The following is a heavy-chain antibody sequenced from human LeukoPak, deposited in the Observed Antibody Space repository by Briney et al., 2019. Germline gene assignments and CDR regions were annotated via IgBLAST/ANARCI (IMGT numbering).Heavy chain of an antibody. V-gene: IGHV4-59*08. D-gene: IGHD5-18*01. CDR1: GGSINNYD. Sequence: SQTLSLTCAISGGSINNYDWSWIRQPPRKGLGWVWYIYYSGTTNYSPYLNSRVNISLDTAKNQVSLRLSSVTAADTAVYYCARQTAKNVDTARFDSWGQGTLVTVSS. CDR2: IYYSGTT. CDR3: ARQTAKNVDTARFDS. J-gene: IGHJ4*02.